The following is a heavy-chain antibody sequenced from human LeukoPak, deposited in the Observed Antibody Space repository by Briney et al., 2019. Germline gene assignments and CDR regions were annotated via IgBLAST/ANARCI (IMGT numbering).Heavy chain of an antibody. CDR1: GFTSSNYD. CDR2: ISYDGSDK. CDR3: AMGLYDDVWWN. Sequence: PGGSLRPSCAASGFTSSNYDMHWVRQAPGKGPDWVAVISYDGSDKYYADSVKGRFTISRDNYKNTMYLEMNSLRPEDTAVYHCAMGLYDDVWWNWGHGELFTVSS. V-gene: IGHV3-30*03. J-gene: IGHJ4*01. D-gene: IGHD3-16*01.